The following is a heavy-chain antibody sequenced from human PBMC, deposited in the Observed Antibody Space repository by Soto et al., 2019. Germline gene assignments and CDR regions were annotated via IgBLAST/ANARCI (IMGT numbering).Heavy chain of an antibody. V-gene: IGHV1-2*04. CDR1: GYTFTEYY. J-gene: IGHJ6*02. Sequence: QEQLVQSGAEVKKPGASVKVSCKGSGYTFTEYYIHWVRQAPGRGLEWMGWISPNSGRTKSAQKFEGWVTMTEVTSIPTVYMELNGLTSDDTAIYFSARRLGVAGDYFYGLDVWGQGTAVIVSS. CDR3: ARRLGVAGDYFYGLDV. D-gene: IGHD6-25*01. CDR2: ISPNSGRT.